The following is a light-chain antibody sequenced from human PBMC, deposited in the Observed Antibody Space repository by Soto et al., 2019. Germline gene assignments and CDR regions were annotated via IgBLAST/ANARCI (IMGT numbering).Light chain of an antibody. CDR3: QQHNNRPPWT. J-gene: IGKJ1*01. V-gene: IGKV3D-15*01. CDR2: GAS. Sequence: EMGMTQSPATLSVSPGERAKLSCRASQSVSSNLAGYQQTPGQAPRLLIYGASSRATGIPARFSGSGSGMEYTLTISNLQPEDFAASYCQQHNNRPPWTFGRGTKV. CDR1: QSVSSN.